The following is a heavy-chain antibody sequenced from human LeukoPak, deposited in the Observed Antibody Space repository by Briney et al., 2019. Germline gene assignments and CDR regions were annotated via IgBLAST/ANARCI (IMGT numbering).Heavy chain of an antibody. J-gene: IGHJ2*01. CDR2: ISSSSSTI. D-gene: IGHD2-2*02. V-gene: IGHV3-48*04. CDR1: GFTFSSYS. CDR3: ASACSSTSCYTAGTDWYFDL. Sequence: GSLRLSCAASGFTFSSYSMNWVRQAPGKGLEWVSYISSSSSTIYYADSVKGRFTISRDNAKNSLYLQMNSLRAEDTAVYYCASACSSTSCYTAGTDWYFDLWGRGTLVTVSS.